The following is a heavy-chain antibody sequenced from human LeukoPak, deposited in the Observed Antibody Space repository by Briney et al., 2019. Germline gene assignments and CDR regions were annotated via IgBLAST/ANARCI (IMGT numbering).Heavy chain of an antibody. V-gene: IGHV3-48*02. CDR2: ISSSSDTI. CDR1: GFTFSSYS. J-gene: IGHJ4*02. CDR3: ARGDCTSTSCSQDFDY. Sequence: GGSLRLSCAASGFTFSSYSMSWVRQAPGKGLEWVSYISSSSDTIYYADSVKGRFTISRHKAKNSLHLQMNSLRDEDTAVYYCARGDCTSTSCSQDFDYWGQGTLVTVSS. D-gene: IGHD2-2*01.